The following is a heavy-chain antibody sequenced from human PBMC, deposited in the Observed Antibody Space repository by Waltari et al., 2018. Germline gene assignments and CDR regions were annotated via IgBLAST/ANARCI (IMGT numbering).Heavy chain of an antibody. CDR2: IYYSGST. CDR1: GCSISSHY. J-gene: IGHJ4*02. CDR3: AQFDRRGVALDY. V-gene: IGHV4-59*11. D-gene: IGHD2-15*01. Sequence: QVQLQESGPGLVKPSETLSLTCTVSGCSISSHYWSWIRQPPGKGLEWIGYIYYSGSTNYNPSLKSRVTISVDTSKNQFSLKLSSVTAADTAVYYCAQFDRRGVALDYWGQGTLVTVSS.